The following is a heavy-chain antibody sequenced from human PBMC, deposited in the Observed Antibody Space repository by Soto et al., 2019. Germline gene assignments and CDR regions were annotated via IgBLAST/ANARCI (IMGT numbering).Heavy chain of an antibody. J-gene: IGHJ4*02. Sequence: SETLSLTCTVSGGSISSSSYYWGWFRQPPGKGLEWIGSIYYSGSTYYNPSLKSRVTISVDTSKNQFSLKLSSVTAADTAVYYCARLAGFIAVAGTSWGQGTLVTVSS. CDR1: GGSISSSSYY. D-gene: IGHD6-19*01. V-gene: IGHV4-39*01. CDR3: ARLAGFIAVAGTS. CDR2: IYYSGST.